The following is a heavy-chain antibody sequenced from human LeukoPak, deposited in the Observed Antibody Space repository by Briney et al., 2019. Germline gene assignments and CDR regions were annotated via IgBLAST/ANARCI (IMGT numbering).Heavy chain of an antibody. Sequence: GGSLRLSCAASGFTFSTYAMNWVRQAPGKGLEWVSGISSSSSYIYYADSVKGRFTISRDNAKNSLYLQMNSLRAEDTAVYYCARKTLRNWFDPWGQGTLVTVSS. V-gene: IGHV3-21*01. CDR3: ARKTLRNWFDP. CDR1: GFTFSTYA. CDR2: ISSSSSYI. D-gene: IGHD4-17*01. J-gene: IGHJ5*02.